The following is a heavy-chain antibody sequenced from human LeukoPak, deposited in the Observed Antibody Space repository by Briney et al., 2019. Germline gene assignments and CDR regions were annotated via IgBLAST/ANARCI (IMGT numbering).Heavy chain of an antibody. J-gene: IGHJ4*02. CDR3: ARENSGSYREFDY. CDR2: IYTSGST. CDR1: GVSISSYY. D-gene: IGHD1-26*01. Sequence: SETLSLTCTVSGVSISSYYWSWIRQPAGKGPEWIGRIYTSGSTNYNASLKSRVSMSVDTSKNQFSLKLSSVTAADTAVFYCARENSGSYREFDYWGQGTLVTVSS. V-gene: IGHV4-4*07.